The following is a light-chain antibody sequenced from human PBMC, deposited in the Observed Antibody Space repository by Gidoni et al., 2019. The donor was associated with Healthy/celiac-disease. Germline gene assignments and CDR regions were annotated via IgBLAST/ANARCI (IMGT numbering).Light chain of an antibody. J-gene: IGKJ1*01. CDR1: QRISSW. CDR3: QQYNSLWT. Sequence: DIQMPPSPSTLSASVGDRVTITCRASQRISSWLAWYQQKPGKDPQLLSYKASSLESGVPSRFSGSGSGTEFTLTISSLQPDDFATYYGQQYNSLWTFGQWTKVEIK. CDR2: KAS. V-gene: IGKV1-5*03.